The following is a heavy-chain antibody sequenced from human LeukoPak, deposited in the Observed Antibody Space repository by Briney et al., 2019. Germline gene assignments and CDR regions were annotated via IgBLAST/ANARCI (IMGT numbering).Heavy chain of an antibody. Sequence: PGGSLRLSCAASGFSFRSYAMSWARQAPGKGLDWVSVISGSGGSTNYADSVKGRFTISRDNSKNTLCLQMNSLRAEDTAVYYCAKDYYYESSGYYYIGGLGIPRGPGVFDYWGQGILVTVSS. D-gene: IGHD3-22*01. CDR2: ISGSGGST. CDR3: AKDYYYESSGYYYIGGLGIPRGPGVFDY. CDR1: GFSFRSYA. V-gene: IGHV3-23*01. J-gene: IGHJ4*02.